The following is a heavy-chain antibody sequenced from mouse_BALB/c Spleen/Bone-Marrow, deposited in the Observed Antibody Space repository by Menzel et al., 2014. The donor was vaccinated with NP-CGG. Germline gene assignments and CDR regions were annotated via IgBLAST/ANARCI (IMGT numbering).Heavy chain of an antibody. CDR1: GFTFSSYT. CDR2: ISNGGGST. J-gene: IGHJ2*01. CDR3: ARQIYFPYFDY. D-gene: IGHD2-1*01. Sequence: LQQSGGGLVQPGGSLKLSCAASGFTFSSYTTSWVRQTPEKRLEWVAYISNGGGSTYYPDTVKGRFTISRDNAKNTLYLQMSSLKSEDTAMYYCARQIYFPYFDYWGQGTTLTVSS. V-gene: IGHV5-12-2*01.